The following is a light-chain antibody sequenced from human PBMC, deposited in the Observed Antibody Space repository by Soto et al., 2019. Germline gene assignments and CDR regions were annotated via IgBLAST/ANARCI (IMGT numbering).Light chain of an antibody. V-gene: IGKV1-5*01. CDR1: QDIDVS. J-gene: IGKJ1*01. CDR3: QHYETFSWT. CDR2: AAS. Sequence: DIQMTQFPSTLSASVGDRVTITCRASQDIDVSLAWFQQRPGEAPKLLLFAASGLESGVPSTFSGSGSGTEFTLTISSVQPEDFATYFCQHYETFSWTFGQGTKVEMK.